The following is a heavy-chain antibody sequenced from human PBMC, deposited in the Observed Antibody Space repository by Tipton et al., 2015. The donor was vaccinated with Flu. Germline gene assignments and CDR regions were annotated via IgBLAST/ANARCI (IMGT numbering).Heavy chain of an antibody. CDR1: GDSISIYY. CDR2: IYPSGTT. Sequence: TLSLTCNVSGDSISIYYWTWIRQPPGKRLELIGSIYPSGTTYYNPSLKSRVTISVDTSKSQFSLMLRSVTAADTAVYYCARLSYYDVDLKNFYFDYWGQGALVTVSS. D-gene: IGHD3-10*02. J-gene: IGHJ4*02. V-gene: IGHV4-39*01. CDR3: ARLSYYDVDLKNFYFDY.